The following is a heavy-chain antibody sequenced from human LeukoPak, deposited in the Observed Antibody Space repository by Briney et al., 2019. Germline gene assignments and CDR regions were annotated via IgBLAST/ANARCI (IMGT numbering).Heavy chain of an antibody. Sequence: GGSLRLSCAASGFTFSRYSMNWVRQAPGKGLEWVSSISSSSGYIYYTNSVKGRFTISRDNAKNSLYLQMNSLRAEDTAVYYCAREGDFLNWFDPWGQGTLVTVSS. CDR3: AREGDFLNWFDP. CDR1: GFTFSRYS. D-gene: IGHD3-3*01. J-gene: IGHJ5*02. V-gene: IGHV3-21*01. CDR2: ISSSSGYI.